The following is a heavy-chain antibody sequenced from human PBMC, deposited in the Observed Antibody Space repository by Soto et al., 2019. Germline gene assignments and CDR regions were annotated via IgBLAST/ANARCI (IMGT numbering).Heavy chain of an antibody. V-gene: IGHV4-39*01. Sequence: PSETMSLSSTVSDCSISLTTYYWGLIRQPPGKGLEWIGSIYYSGSTYYNPSLKSRVTISVDTSKNQFSLKLGSVTAADTAVYYCARFRGYCSSTSCYGDFASWGQGTLVSVS. J-gene: IGHJ1*01. CDR3: ARFRGYCSSTSCYGDFAS. CDR2: IYYSGST. D-gene: IGHD2-2*01. CDR1: DCSISLTTYY.